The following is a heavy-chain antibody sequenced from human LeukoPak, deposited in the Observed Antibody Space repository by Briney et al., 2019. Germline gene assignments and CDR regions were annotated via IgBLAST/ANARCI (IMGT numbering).Heavy chain of an antibody. V-gene: IGHV1-2*02. D-gene: IGHD6-13*01. CDR2: INPNGGGT. Sequence: ASVKVSCKASGYTFTDYSIHWVRQAPGQGLEWVGWINPNGGGTKYAQKFQGRVTMTRETSISTAYMELSTLNSDDTAVYFCAGSITATGDYWGQGTLVIVSS. CDR1: GYTFTDYS. J-gene: IGHJ4*02. CDR3: AGSITATGDY.